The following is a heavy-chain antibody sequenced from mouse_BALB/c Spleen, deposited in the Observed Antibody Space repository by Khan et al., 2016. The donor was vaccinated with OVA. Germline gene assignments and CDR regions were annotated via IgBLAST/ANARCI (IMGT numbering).Heavy chain of an antibody. Sequence: VQLQQSGPELVKPGASVKMSCKASGYTFTSYVIHWVKQKPGQGLEWIGYIYPYNDDTKSNEKFKGKATLTSDKSSSTAYMALRSLTSEDSAVYYCARNYRYDVYFDYWGQGTTLTVSS. CDR1: GYTFTSYV. CDR2: IYPYNDDT. J-gene: IGHJ2*01. V-gene: IGHV1S136*01. CDR3: ARNYRYDVYFDY. D-gene: IGHD2-14*01.